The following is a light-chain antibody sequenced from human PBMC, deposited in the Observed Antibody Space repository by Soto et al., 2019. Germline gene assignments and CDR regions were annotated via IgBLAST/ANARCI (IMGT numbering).Light chain of an antibody. Sequence: DLQMTQSPSSLSTSVGDRVTITCQASQDISNYLNWYQQKPGKVPKLLIYDAANLETGVPSRFSGSGSGTDFTFTISTLQPEDIATYCDTFGQGTKLEIK. J-gene: IGKJ2*01. V-gene: IGKV1-33*01. CDR1: QDISNY. CDR3: T. CDR2: DAA.